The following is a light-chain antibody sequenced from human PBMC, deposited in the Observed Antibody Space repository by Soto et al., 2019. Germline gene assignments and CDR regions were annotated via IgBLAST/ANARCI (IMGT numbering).Light chain of an antibody. V-gene: IGKV3D-15*01. CDR2: GAS. J-gene: IGKJ2*01. Sequence: EIVMTQSPATLSVSPGERATLSCRASQSVSTRLAWYQQKPGQAPRLLIYGASTRATASPARFSGSGSGTEFTLTISSLQSEDFAVYHCQQYNNWPPEYTFGQGTKLEIK. CDR1: QSVSTR. CDR3: QQYNNWPPEYT.